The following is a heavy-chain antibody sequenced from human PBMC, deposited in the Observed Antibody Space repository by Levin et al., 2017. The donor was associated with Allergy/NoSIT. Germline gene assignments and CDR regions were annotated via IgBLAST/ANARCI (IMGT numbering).Heavy chain of an antibody. J-gene: IGHJ4*02. CDR3: ARDDYGDSAFDY. Sequence: GGSLRLSCAASGFTFSSYAMHWVRQAPGKGLEWVAVISYDGSNKYYADSVKGRFTISRDNSKNTLYLQMNSLRAEDTAVYYCARDDYGDSAFDYWGQGTLVTVSS. CDR2: ISYDGSNK. V-gene: IGHV3-30-3*01. CDR1: GFTFSSYA. D-gene: IGHD4-17*01.